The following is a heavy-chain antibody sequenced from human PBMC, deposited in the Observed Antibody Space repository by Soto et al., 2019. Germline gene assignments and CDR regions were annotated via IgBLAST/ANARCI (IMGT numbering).Heavy chain of an antibody. V-gene: IGHV5-51*01. CDR1: GYSFTNYW. CDR2: IYPGDSNT. D-gene: IGHD2-2*02. Sequence: PGESLKISCKGSGYSFTNYWIGWVRQMPGKGLEWMGIIYPGDSNTRYSPSFQGQVTISADKSISTAYLQWSSLKALDTAMYYCARQGYCSSTACYTVDYWGQGTLVTVSS. CDR3: ARQGYCSSTACYTVDY. J-gene: IGHJ4*02.